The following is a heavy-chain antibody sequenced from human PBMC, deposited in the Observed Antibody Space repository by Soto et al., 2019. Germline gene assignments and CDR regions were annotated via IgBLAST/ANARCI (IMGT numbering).Heavy chain of an antibody. V-gene: IGHV3-21*01. D-gene: IGHD4-17*01. CDR1: GFTFNTYL. J-gene: IGHJ3*02. CDR3: ARRMTTVTTRWGAFDI. Sequence: EVRLVESGGGLVKPGGSLRLSCAASGFTFNTYLMNWVRQAPGKGLEWVSSITSGSDSIYYADSVKDRFTISRDNAKNSLYLQMDSLRAEDTAVYYCARRMTTVTTRWGAFDIWGQGTMVSVSS. CDR2: ITSGSDSI.